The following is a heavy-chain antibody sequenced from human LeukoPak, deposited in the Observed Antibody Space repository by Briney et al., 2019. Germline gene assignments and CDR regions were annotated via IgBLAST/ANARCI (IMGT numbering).Heavy chain of an antibody. J-gene: IGHJ4*02. V-gene: IGHV4-34*01. Sequence: SETLSLTCAVYGGSFSGYYWSWIRQPPGKGLECIGEINHSGSTNYNPSLKSRVTISVDTSKNQFSLKLSSVTAADTAVYYCARGAPYYFDYWGQGTLVTVSS. CDR3: ARGAPYYFDY. CDR1: GGSFSGYY. CDR2: INHSGST.